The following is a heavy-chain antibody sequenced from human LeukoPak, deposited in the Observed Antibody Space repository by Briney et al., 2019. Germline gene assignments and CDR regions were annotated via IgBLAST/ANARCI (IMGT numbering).Heavy chain of an antibody. J-gene: IGHJ4*02. Sequence: GASVTVSCKASGYTFTSYGISWVRQAPGQGLEWMGWISAYNGNTNYAQKLQGRVTMTTDTSTSTAYMELRSLRSDDTAVYYCARNVVGDCGSTSCYTDYWGQGTLVTVSS. CDR2: ISAYNGNT. CDR3: ARNVVGDCGSTSCYTDY. CDR1: GYTFTSYG. V-gene: IGHV1-18*01. D-gene: IGHD2-2*02.